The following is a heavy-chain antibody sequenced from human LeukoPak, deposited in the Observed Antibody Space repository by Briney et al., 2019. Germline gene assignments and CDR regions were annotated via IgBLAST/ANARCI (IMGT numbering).Heavy chain of an antibody. J-gene: IGHJ4*02. CDR3: AKDRIPDGYYSIDS. CDR1: GFTFSGFA. Sequence: GGSLRLSCAASGFTFSGFAMNWVRQAPGEGLEWVSGILGNGVTTYYADSLKGRFTISRDNSKNILYLQRNSLRVEDTAVYYCAKDRIPDGYYSIDSWGQGTLVTVSS. D-gene: IGHD3-3*01. CDR2: ILGNGVTT. V-gene: IGHV3-23*01.